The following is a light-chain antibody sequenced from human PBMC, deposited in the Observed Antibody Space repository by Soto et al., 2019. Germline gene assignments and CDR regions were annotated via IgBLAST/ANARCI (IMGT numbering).Light chain of an antibody. V-gene: IGLV1-51*01. J-gene: IGLJ1*01. CDR3: GTGDSSRSAHYV. Sequence: QSVLTQPPSLSAAPGQKVTISCSGISSNLGNNYVSWYQQIPGTAPKLLIYDNNKRPSGIPDRFSGSKSGTSATLGITGLQTGDEADYYCGTGDSSRSAHYVFGTGTQLTV. CDR2: DNN. CDR1: SSNLGNNY.